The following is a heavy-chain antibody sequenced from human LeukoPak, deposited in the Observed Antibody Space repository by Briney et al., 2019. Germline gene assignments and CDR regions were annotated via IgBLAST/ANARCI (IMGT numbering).Heavy chain of an antibody. CDR3: AISGGYSNPQNY. D-gene: IGHD6-13*01. V-gene: IGHV4-59*01. Sequence: SETLSLTCTVSGASISSYYWSWIRQPPGKGLEWIGYIYYSGRTNYNPSLKSRATISVDTSKNQFSLKLSSVTAADTAVYYCAISGGYSNPQNYWGQGTLVTVSS. J-gene: IGHJ4*02. CDR1: GASISSYY. CDR2: IYYSGRT.